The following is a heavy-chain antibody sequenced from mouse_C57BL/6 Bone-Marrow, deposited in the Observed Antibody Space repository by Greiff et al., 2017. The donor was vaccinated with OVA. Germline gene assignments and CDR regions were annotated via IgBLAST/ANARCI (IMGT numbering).Heavy chain of an antibody. CDR2: IYPGSGNT. V-gene: IGHV1-84*01. CDR1: GYTFTDYY. Sequence: QVQLQQSGPELVKPGASVKISCKASGYTFTDYYINWVKQRPGQGLAWIGWIYPGSGNTKYNEKFKGKATLTVDTSSSTAYMQLSSLTSEDSAVYFCARSIYYDYDGYFDYWGQGTTLTVSS. D-gene: IGHD2-4*01. J-gene: IGHJ2*01. CDR3: ARSIYYDYDGYFDY.